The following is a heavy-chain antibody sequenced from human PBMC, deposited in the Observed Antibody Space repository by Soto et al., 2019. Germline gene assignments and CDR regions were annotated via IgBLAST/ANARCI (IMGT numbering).Heavy chain of an antibody. D-gene: IGHD3-10*01. V-gene: IGHV4-31*03. CDR1: GGSISSDGYY. Sequence: LSLTCTVSGGSISSDGYYWSWIRQHPGKGLEWIGYIYYSGSTYYNPSLKSRVTISVDTSKNQFSLKLSSVTAADTAVYYCARVSLLYGSGGHNWFDPWGQGTLVTVSS. CDR2: IYYSGST. CDR3: ARVSLLYGSGGHNWFDP. J-gene: IGHJ5*02.